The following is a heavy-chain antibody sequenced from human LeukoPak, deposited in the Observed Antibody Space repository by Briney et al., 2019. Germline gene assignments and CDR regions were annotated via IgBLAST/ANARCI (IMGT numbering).Heavy chain of an antibody. CDR1: GFTFSSYA. D-gene: IGHD3-22*01. Sequence: GGSLRLSCAASGFTFSSYAMHWVRQAPGKGLEWLAVISYDGSNKYYADSVKGRFTISRDNSKNTLYLQMNSLRAEDTAVYYCARDNYYDSSGLDYWGQGTLVTVSS. V-gene: IGHV3-30-3*01. CDR3: ARDNYYDSSGLDY. CDR2: ISYDGSNK. J-gene: IGHJ4*02.